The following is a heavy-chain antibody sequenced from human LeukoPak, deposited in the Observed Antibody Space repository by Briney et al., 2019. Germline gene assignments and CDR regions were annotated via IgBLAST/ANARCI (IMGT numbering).Heavy chain of an antibody. CDR3: ARGLYYYDSNGRTPYDY. J-gene: IGHJ4*02. Sequence: ASVKVSCKASGCTFISYDINWVRQATGQGLGWMGWMNPNSGITGYAQKFQGRASMTRNTSISTAYMELSSLKSEDTAVYYCARGLYYYDSNGRTPYDYWGQGTLVTVSS. D-gene: IGHD3-22*01. V-gene: IGHV1-8*01. CDR2: MNPNSGIT. CDR1: GCTFISYD.